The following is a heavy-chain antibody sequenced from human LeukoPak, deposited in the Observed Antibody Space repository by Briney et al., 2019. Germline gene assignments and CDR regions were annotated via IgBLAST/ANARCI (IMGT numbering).Heavy chain of an antibody. CDR3: AKDLGFSSSSIFDY. CDR1: RFTFSIYA. CDR2: IGGSGGST. D-gene: IGHD6-6*01. V-gene: IGHV3-23*01. J-gene: IGHJ4*02. Sequence: GGSLRLSCAASRFTFSIYAMSRVRQAPGKGLEWVSVIGGSGGSTHYADSVKGRFTISRDNSKKTLYLQMNSLRAEDTAVYYCAKDLGFSSSSIFDYWGQGTLVTVSS.